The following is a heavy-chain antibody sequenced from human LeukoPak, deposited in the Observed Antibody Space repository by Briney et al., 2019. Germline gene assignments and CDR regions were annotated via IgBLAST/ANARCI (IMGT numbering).Heavy chain of an antibody. J-gene: IGHJ1*01. CDR2: IFSSSTYI. V-gene: IGHV3-21*01. Sequence: GGSLRLSCAASGFAFNTYSMNWVRQAPGKGLEWVSFIFSSSTYIYYTDSVKGRFTISRDNARNSLYLQMNSLRAEDTAVYYCARDLSFFQHWGQGTLVTVSS. CDR1: GFAFNTYS. D-gene: IGHD2/OR15-2a*01. CDR3: ARDLSFFQH.